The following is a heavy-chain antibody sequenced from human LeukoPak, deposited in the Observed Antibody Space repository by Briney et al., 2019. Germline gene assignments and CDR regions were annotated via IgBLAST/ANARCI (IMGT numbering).Heavy chain of an antibody. J-gene: IGHJ6*02. CDR3: ARDRPTDYYGSGSYYHYYYGMDV. CDR1: GFTFSDYY. V-gene: IGHV3-11*01. CDR2: ISSSGSTI. D-gene: IGHD3-10*01. Sequence: GGSLRLSCAASGFTFSDYYMSWIRQAPGKGLEWVSYISSSGSTIYYADSVKGRFTISRDNAKNSLYLQMNSLRAEDTAVYYCARDRPTDYYGSGSYYHYYYGMDVWGQGTTVTVSS.